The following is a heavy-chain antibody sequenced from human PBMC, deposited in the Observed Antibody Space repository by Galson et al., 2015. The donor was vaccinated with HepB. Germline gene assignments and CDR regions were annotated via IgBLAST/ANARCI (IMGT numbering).Heavy chain of an antibody. D-gene: IGHD1-26*01. CDR3: ARGVVGANSFDI. CDR2: INAGNGNT. Sequence: SVKVSCKASGYTFTSYAMHWVRQAPGQRLEWMGWINAGNGNTKYSQKFQGRVTITRDTSASTAYMELSSLRSEDTAVYYCARGVVGANSFDIWGQGTMVTVSS. CDR1: GYTFTSYA. V-gene: IGHV1-3*01. J-gene: IGHJ3*02.